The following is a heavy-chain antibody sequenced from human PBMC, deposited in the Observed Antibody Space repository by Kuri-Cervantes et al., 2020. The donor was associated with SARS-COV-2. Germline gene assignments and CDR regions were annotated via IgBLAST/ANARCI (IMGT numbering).Heavy chain of an antibody. Sequence: ASVKVSCKASGYTFTSYYMHWVRQAPGQGLEWMGIINPSGGSTSYAQKFQGRVTMTRDTSTSTVYMELSSLRSEDTAVYYCARGVPWGWSGYSQADAFDIWGQGTMVTVSS. CDR3: ARGVPWGWSGYSQADAFDI. CDR1: GYTFTSYY. CDR2: INPSGGST. D-gene: IGHD3-3*01. V-gene: IGHV1-46*01. J-gene: IGHJ3*02.